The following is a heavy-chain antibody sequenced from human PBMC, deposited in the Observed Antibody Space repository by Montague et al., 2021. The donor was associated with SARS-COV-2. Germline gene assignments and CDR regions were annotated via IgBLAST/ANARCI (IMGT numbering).Heavy chain of an antibody. CDR2: IDYSGST. Sequence: SETLSLTCTVSGGSISGSNYYWGWIRQPPGKGLEWIGTIDYSGSTYYXXXLKSRVTTSLDTSENQFSLKLCSVTAADTAVYYCARGDFGVVIIPYYYYYMDVWGKGTTVTVSS. CDR1: GGSISGSNYY. J-gene: IGHJ6*03. CDR3: ARGDFGVVIIPYYYYYMDV. D-gene: IGHD3-3*01. V-gene: IGHV4-39*01.